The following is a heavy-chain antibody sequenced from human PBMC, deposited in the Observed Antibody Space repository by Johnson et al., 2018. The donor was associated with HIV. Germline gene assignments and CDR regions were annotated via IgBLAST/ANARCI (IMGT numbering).Heavy chain of an antibody. CDR2: IRNDGSNK. D-gene: IGHD1-1*01. Sequence: QVQLVESGGGVVQSGGSLRLSCAASGFTFSSYGMHWVRQAPGKGLEWVAFIRNDGSNKYNADSVKGRFNISRDNSKNTLYLQMNSLRAEDTAVYYCARGDGYRRAFDIWGQGTMVTVSS. J-gene: IGHJ3*02. CDR3: ARGDGYRRAFDI. V-gene: IGHV3-30*02. CDR1: GFTFSSYG.